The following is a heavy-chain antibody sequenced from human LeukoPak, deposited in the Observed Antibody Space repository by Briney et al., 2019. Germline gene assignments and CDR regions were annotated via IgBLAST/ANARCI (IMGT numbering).Heavy chain of an antibody. J-gene: IGHJ4*02. V-gene: IGHV3-23*01. D-gene: IGHD3-22*01. CDR2: ISGNGNTT. CDR1: GFAFSDYG. CDR3: AKVAPWDHFDTNGYYSRFFFDS. Sequence: GGSLRLSGAASGFAFSDYGMSWVRQTPGKGLDWVSVISGNGNTTYYADSVKGRFTLSRDNSKNTVFLEMTSLSAADTAVYYRAKVAPWDHFDTNGYYSRFFFDSWGQGTLVTVSS.